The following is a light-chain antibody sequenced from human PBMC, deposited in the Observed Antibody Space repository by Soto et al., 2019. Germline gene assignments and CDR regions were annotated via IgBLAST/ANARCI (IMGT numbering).Light chain of an antibody. J-gene: IGKJ2*01. Sequence: DIVMTQSPLSLPVTPGEPASISCRSSQSLLYGAGYMYVDWYLQKPGQPPQLLIFLGSNRASGVPGRFSGSVSGTDFTLKINKVETEDVGVYYCMRTLQTPYTFGQGTKLEI. V-gene: IGKV2-28*01. CDR3: MRTLQTPYT. CDR1: QSLLYGAGYMY. CDR2: LGS.